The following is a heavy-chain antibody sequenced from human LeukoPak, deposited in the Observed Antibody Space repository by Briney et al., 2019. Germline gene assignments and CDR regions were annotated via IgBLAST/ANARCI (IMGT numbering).Heavy chain of an antibody. CDR1: GFTFSSYA. CDR2: ISGSGGST. CDR3: AKDKGGAVTLRAFDI. V-gene: IGHV3-23*01. J-gene: IGHJ3*02. Sequence: GGSLRLSCAASGFTFSSYAMSWVPQAPGKGLERVSAISGSGGSTYYADSVKGRFTISRDNSKNTLYLQINSLRAEDTSVYYCAKDKGGAVTLRAFDIWGQGTMVTVSS. D-gene: IGHD4-17*01.